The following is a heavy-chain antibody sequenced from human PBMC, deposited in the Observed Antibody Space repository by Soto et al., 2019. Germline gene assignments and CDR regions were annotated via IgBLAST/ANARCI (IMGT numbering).Heavy chain of an antibody. CDR1: GGTFSSYA. CDR3: AREEIAVAGSDC. V-gene: IGHV1-69*01. J-gene: IGHJ4*02. CDR2: IIPIFGTA. D-gene: IGHD6-19*01. Sequence: QVQLVQSGAEVKKPGSSVKVSCKASGGTFSSYAISWVRQAPGQGLEWMGGIIPIFGTANYAQKFQGRVTISADESTSTGYMELSSLRSDDTAVYYCAREEIAVAGSDCWGQGTPVTVST.